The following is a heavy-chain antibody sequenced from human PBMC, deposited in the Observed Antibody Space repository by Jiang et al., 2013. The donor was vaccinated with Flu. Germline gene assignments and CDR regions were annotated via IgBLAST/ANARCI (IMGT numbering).Heavy chain of an antibody. CDR1: GGSISTYY. V-gene: IGHV4-59*01. J-gene: IGHJ3*02. Sequence: GLVKPSETLSLTCTISGGSISTYYWSWIRQPPGKGLEWIGYIHHTGNTGYNPSLMSRVTMSLDTSRTQFSLHLTSVTAADTAVYHCARDLDYDSDYSDAFDIWGRGTMVTVSS. D-gene: IGHD3-22*01. CDR2: IHHTGNT. CDR3: ARDLDYDSDYSDAFDI.